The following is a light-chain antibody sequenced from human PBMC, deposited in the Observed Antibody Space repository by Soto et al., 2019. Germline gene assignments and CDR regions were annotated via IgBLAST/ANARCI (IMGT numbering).Light chain of an antibody. Sequence: EIVVTQSPATLSVSPGERATLSCRASQSVSNNLVWYQQKPGQAPRLLIYGASTRATGIPARFSGSGSGTEFTRNISTLKYEEFQVYYCEQYNSRPPWSFGQGNKVEIK. CDR1: QSVSNN. CDR2: GAS. V-gene: IGKV3-15*01. J-gene: IGKJ1*01. CDR3: EQYNSRPPWS.